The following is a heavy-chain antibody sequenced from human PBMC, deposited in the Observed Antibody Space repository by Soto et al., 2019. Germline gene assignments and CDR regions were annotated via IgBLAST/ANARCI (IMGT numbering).Heavy chain of an antibody. J-gene: IGHJ6*02. V-gene: IGHV1-46*01. Sequence: GASVKVSCKASGYTFTSYYMHWVRQAPGQGLEWMGIINPSGGSTSYAQKFQGRVTMTRDTSTSTVYMELSSLRSEDTAVYYRVRDQAYSSSWFRFYGMDVWGQGTTVTVSS. CDR2: INPSGGST. D-gene: IGHD6-13*01. CDR3: VRDQAYSSSWFRFYGMDV. CDR1: GYTFTSYY.